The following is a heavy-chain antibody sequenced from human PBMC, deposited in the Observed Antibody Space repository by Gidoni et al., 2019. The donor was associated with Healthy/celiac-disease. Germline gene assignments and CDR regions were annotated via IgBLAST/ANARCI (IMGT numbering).Heavy chain of an antibody. V-gene: IGHV1-69*01. CDR2: IIPIFSTE. D-gene: IGHD2-15*01. CDR1: GGTFRSYA. Sequence: QGQLVQSGAEVKKPGSSVKFSCKDSGGTFRSYALSVVRQAPGQGIEWMVGIIPIFSTENYARKFQGRVTSTADESTCTAYMELSSLSSEDTAVYYCARARAGLLHAFDIWGQGTMVTVSS. J-gene: IGHJ3*02. CDR3: ARARAGLLHAFDI.